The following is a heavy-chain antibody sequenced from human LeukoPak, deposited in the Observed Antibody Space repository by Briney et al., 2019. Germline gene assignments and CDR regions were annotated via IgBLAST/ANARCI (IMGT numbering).Heavy chain of an antibody. CDR1: GGTFSSYA. D-gene: IGHD6-13*01. CDR2: VSPILGIA. CDR3: ARDSARSSSWADH. Sequence: SVKVSCKASGGTFSSYAISWVRQAPGQGLEWMGRVSPILGIANYAQKFQGRVTITADISTSTAYMELSSLRSEDTAVYYCARDSARSSSWADHWGQGTLVTVSS. J-gene: IGHJ1*01. V-gene: IGHV1-69*04.